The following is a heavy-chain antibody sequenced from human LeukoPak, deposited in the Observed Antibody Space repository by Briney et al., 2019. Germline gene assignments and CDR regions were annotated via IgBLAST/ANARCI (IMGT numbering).Heavy chain of an antibody. J-gene: IGHJ4*02. CDR2: ISGSGGST. CDR3: GRGAGYCSGGSCHDY. CDR1: GFTFSTYV. D-gene: IGHD2-15*01. V-gene: IGHV3-23*01. Sequence: RGSLRLSCAASGFTFSTYVMSWVRQAPGKGLEWVAVISGSGGSTNYADPVKGRFTVSSDNSKNTLSLQMNRLRAEDTAIYYCGRGAGYCSGGSCHDYWGQGTLVTVSS.